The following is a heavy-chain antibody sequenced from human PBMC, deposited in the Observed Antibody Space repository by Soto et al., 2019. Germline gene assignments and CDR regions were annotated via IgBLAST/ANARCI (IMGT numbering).Heavy chain of an antibody. CDR2: IYYSGST. V-gene: IGHV4-31*03. CDR1: GGSISSGGYY. D-gene: IGHD3-16*02. J-gene: IGHJ5*02. Sequence: QVQLQESGPGLVKPSQTLSLTCTVSGGSISSGGYYWSWIRQHPGKGLEWIGYIYYSGSTYYNPSLKHRVTIAVDTSKNQFALKLSSVTAADTAVYYCARGSQYYDYIWGSYRTNWFDPWVQGTLVTVSP. CDR3: ARGSQYYDYIWGSYRTNWFDP.